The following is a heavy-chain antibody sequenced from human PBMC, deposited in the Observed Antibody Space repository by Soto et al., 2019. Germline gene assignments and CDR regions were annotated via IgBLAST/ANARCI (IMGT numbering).Heavy chain of an antibody. Sequence: PGGSLRLSCAASGFTFSSFSLHWVRQAPGKGLEWLALISYDGSSKYNADSVKGRFTISRDNSKNTLYLQMDSLRAEDTAVYYCARGYSNEAGNFDYWGQGTRVTVSS. CDR1: GFTFSSFS. J-gene: IGHJ4*02. D-gene: IGHD4-4*01. V-gene: IGHV3-30-3*01. CDR3: ARGYSNEAGNFDY. CDR2: ISYDGSSK.